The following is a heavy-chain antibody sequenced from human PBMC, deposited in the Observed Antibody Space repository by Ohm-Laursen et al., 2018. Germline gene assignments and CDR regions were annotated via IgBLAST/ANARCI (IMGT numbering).Heavy chain of an antibody. CDR1: SGSISSYY. CDR3: ARGEVAGAPFFDY. CDR2: IYYSGST. D-gene: IGHD6-19*01. V-gene: IGHV4-59*12. Sequence: GTLSLTCTVSSGSISSYYWSWIRQPPGKGLEWIGYIYYSGSTKYNPSLKSRVTISVDTSKNQFSLKLSSVTAADTAVYYCARGEVAGAPFFDYWGQGTLVTVSS. J-gene: IGHJ4*02.